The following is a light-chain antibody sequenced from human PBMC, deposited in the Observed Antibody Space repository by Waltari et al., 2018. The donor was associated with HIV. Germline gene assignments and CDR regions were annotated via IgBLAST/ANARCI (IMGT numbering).Light chain of an antibody. Sequence: QSALPQPASVSGSPGQSITISCTGTRSDINYENYFSWYQHHPGKAPKVIISEVTNRPSGVSSRFSGSKSGNTATLTISGLQAEDEADYFCTSYVSSASPEFGGWTRLTVL. CDR3: TSYVSSASPE. V-gene: IGLV2-14*01. CDR1: RSDINYENY. CDR2: EVT. J-gene: IGLJ3*02.